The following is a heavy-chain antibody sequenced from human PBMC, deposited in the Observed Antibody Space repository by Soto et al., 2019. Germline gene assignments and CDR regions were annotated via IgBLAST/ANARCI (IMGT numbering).Heavy chain of an antibody. Sequence: QVRLVQSGAEVKKPGASVKVSCKGSGYTFTSYGITWVRQAPGQGLEWMGWISAHNGNTNYAQKLQGRVTVTRDTSTSTAYMERRSVRADDTAVYYCARGRYGDCWGQGALVTVCS. V-gene: IGHV1-18*01. CDR3: ARGRYGDC. D-gene: IGHD1-1*01. CDR1: GYTFTSYG. CDR2: ISAHNGNT. J-gene: IGHJ4*02.